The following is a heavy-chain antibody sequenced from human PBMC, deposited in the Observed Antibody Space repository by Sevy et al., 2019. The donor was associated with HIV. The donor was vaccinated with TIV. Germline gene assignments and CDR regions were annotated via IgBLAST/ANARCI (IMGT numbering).Heavy chain of an antibody. CDR2: IIPIFGTA. D-gene: IGHD6-13*01. CDR1: GGTFSSYA. V-gene: IGHV1-69*06. J-gene: IGHJ4*02. Sequence: ASVKVSCKASGGTFSSYAISWVRQAPGQGLEWMGGIIPIFGTANYAQKFQGRVTITADKSTSTAYMELSSLRSEDTAVYYCARGVYPKTTYYFDYWGQGTLVTVSS. CDR3: ARGVYPKTTYYFDY.